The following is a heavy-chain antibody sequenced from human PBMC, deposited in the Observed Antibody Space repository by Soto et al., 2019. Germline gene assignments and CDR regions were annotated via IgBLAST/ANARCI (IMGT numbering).Heavy chain of an antibody. Sequence: QVQLQESGPGLVKPSQTLSLTCTVSGGSIIDGQTYLNWIRQHPERGLEWMGYINYRGTTNYSPALKSRLLISVDTSKNQVSLTLTSGTAADTAVYYCARDAPGVAPFWGQGTLVTVSS. CDR3: ARDAPGVAPF. V-gene: IGHV4-31*03. J-gene: IGHJ4*02. CDR1: GGSIIDGQTY. CDR2: INYRGTT. D-gene: IGHD2-15*01.